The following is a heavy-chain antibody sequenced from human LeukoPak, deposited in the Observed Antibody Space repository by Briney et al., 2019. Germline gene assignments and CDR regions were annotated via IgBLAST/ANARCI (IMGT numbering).Heavy chain of an antibody. J-gene: IGHJ4*02. CDR1: GLSFSTFA. CDR2: IRGNGET. Sequence: GSLRLSCAASGLSFSTFAMSWVRQGPATGLEWVSSIRGNGETFYADSVKGRFTLSSDSSRNTVYFQLNNLRVEDTAVYYCARSEYSSSYYFDYWGQGTLVTVSS. V-gene: IGHV3-23*01. CDR3: ARSEYSSSYYFDY. D-gene: IGHD6-6*01.